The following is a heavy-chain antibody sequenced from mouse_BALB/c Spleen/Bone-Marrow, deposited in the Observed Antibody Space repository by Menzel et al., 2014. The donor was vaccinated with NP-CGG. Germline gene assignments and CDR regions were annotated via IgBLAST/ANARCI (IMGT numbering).Heavy chain of an antibody. CDR2: ISDDGGNT. CDR3: ARETGPRAMDY. V-gene: IGHV5-4*02. D-gene: IGHD4-1*01. J-gene: IGHJ4*01. CDR1: GFTFSDYY. Sequence: DVKLQESGGGLVKPGGSLKLSCAASGFTFSDYYMFWVRQTPEKRLEWVATISDDGGNTYYRDSVKGRFTISRDNAKNKLSLQMSSLKSEDTATYHCARETGPRAMDYWGQGTSVTVSS.